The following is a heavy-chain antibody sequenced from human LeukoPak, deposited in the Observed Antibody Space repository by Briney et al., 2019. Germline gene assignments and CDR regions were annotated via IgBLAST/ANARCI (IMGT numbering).Heavy chain of an antibody. CDR2: ISGSGGST. V-gene: IGHV3-23*01. J-gene: IGHJ4*02. D-gene: IGHD2-2*01. Sequence: GGSLRLSCAASGFTFSSYAMSWVRQAPGKGLEWVSAISGSGGSTYYADSVKGRFTISRDNSKNTLYLQMNSLRAEDTPVYYCAKDGAGSQSYCSSTSCYVDYWGQGTLVTVSS. CDR3: AKDGAGSQSYCSSTSCYVDY. CDR1: GFTFSSYA.